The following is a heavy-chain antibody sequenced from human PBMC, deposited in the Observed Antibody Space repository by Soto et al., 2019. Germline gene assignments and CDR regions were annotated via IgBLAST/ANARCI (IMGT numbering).Heavy chain of an antibody. CDR3: ARPYGDYGEEWYFDL. Sequence: XSVKVSCKASGYTFTSYDINWVRQATGQGLEWMGWMNPNSGNTGYAQKFQGRVTMTRNTSISTAYMELSSLRSEDTAVYYFARPYGDYGEEWYFDLWGRGTLVTVSS. V-gene: IGHV1-8*01. CDR1: GYTFTSYD. D-gene: IGHD4-17*01. J-gene: IGHJ2*01. CDR2: MNPNSGNT.